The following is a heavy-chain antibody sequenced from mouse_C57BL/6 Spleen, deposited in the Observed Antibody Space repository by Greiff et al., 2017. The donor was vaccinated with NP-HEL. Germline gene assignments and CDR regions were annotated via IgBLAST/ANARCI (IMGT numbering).Heavy chain of an antibody. CDR1: GYTFTSYW. Sequence: QVQLQQPGAELVRPGTSVKLSCKASGYTFTSYWMHWVKQRPGQGLEWIGVIDPSDSYTNYKQKFKGKATLTVDTASSTAYMQLSSRTSEEAAVYYCARSGVNQEYFDVWGTGTTVTVSS. D-gene: IGHD2-2*01. J-gene: IGHJ1*03. CDR2: IDPSDSYT. CDR3: ARSGVNQEYFDV. V-gene: IGHV1-59*01.